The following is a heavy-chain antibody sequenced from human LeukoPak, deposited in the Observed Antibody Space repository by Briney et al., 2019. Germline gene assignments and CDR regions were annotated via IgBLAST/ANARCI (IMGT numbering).Heavy chain of an antibody. J-gene: IGHJ5*02. Sequence: GGSLRLSCAASGFTFSNYGMNWVRQAPGKGLEWVSSISSSSSYIYYADSVKGRFTVSRDNAKNTLYLQMNSLRAEDTAVYYCARTYSTGWIVWFDPWVQGSVVTVSS. CDR3: ARTYSTGWIVWFDP. V-gene: IGHV3-21*01. CDR2: ISSSSSYI. CDR1: GFTFSNYG. D-gene: IGHD6-19*01.